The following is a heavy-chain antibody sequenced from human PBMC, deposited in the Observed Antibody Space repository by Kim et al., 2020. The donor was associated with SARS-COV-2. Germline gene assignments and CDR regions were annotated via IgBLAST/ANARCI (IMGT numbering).Heavy chain of an antibody. Sequence: SETLSLTCAVYGGSFSGYYWSWIRQPPGKGLEWIGEINHSGSTNYNPSLKSRVTISVDTSKNQFSLKLSSVTAADTAVYYCARLRDIVATIYYFDYWGQGTLVTVSS. J-gene: IGHJ4*02. D-gene: IGHD5-12*01. CDR3: ARLRDIVATIYYFDY. CDR1: GGSFSGYY. V-gene: IGHV4-34*01. CDR2: INHSGST.